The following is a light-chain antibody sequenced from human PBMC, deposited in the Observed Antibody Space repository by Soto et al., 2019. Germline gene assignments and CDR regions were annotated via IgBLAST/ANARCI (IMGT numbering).Light chain of an antibody. CDR1: QSVSSSY. Sequence: EIVLTQSPGTLSLSPGERATLSCRASQSVSSSYLAWYQQKPGQAPRLLLYGASSRATGIPDRFSGSGSGPDCTLTISRLEPEDFAVYYSQQYGSSPWTFGQGTKVEIK. CDR2: GAS. V-gene: IGKV3-20*01. CDR3: QQYGSSPWT. J-gene: IGKJ1*01.